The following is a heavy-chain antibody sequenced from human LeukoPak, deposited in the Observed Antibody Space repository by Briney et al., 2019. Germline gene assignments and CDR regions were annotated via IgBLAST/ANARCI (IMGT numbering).Heavy chain of an antibody. CDR1: GFTVDDYA. D-gene: IGHD1-1*01. V-gene: IGHV3-9*03. Sequence: GGSLRLSCAASGFTVDDYAMHWVRQAPGKGLEWDSGISWNSGSIGYADSVKGRFTISRDNAKNSLYLQMNSLRAEDMALYYCAKGGGGTNYYYMDVWGKGTTVTVSS. CDR3: AKGGGGTNYYYMDV. CDR2: ISWNSGSI. J-gene: IGHJ6*03.